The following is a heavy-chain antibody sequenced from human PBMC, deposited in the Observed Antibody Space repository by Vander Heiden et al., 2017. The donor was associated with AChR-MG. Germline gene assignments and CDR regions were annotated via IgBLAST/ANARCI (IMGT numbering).Heavy chain of an antibody. CDR2: IYHTGST. Sequence: QVHLQESGPGLVKPSGTLSLTCVVSGDSITSSYWWRWVRQSPGKGLEWIGGIYHTGSTNYNPSLKGRVSMSVDKSKNQFSLTLNSVTAADTAVYYGARDSKDSRGYSHWYFDLWGRGTLVTVSS. CDR3: ARDSKDSRGYSHWYFDL. J-gene: IGHJ2*01. CDR1: GDSITSSYW. D-gene: IGHD6-25*01. V-gene: IGHV4-4*02.